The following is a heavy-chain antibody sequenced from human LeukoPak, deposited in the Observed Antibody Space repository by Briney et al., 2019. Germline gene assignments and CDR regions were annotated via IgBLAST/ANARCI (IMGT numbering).Heavy chain of an antibody. CDR2: ISGTGGST. CDR1: GFTFSSYA. V-gene: IGHV3-23*01. D-gene: IGHD3-10*01. J-gene: IGHJ4*02. Sequence: GGSLRLSCTASGFTFSSYAMSWVRQAPGEGLEWVSAISGTGGSTYFADSVKGRFTISRDNSKNTLYLLMNSLRAEDTALYYCAKDLRGPYYGSGSFGYYFDYWGQGTLVTVSS. CDR3: AKDLRGPYYGSGSFGYYFDY.